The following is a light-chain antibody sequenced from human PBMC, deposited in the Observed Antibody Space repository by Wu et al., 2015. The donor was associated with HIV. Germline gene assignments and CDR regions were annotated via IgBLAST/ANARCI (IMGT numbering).Light chain of an antibody. Sequence: DIQMTQSPSTLSASIGDRVTITCRASQTIDSWLAWYQHKPGKAPQLLIYKASGLENGVPSRFSGGGSGTEFTLTISSLQPDDFATYYCQQYNTHPWTFGQGTKVEI. V-gene: IGKV1-5*03. CDR2: KAS. CDR3: QQYNTHPWT. J-gene: IGKJ1*01. CDR1: QTIDSW.